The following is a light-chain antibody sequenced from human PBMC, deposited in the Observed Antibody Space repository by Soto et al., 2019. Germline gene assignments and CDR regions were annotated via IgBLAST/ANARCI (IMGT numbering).Light chain of an antibody. J-gene: IGLJ1*01. CDR2: EVG. CDR3: CSYTSSSTLYV. CDR1: SSDVGGSNH. V-gene: IGLV2-14*01. Sequence: QSVLTQPASVTGSPGQSITISCTGTSSDVGGSNHVSWYRHYPGTAPKLIIFEVGNRPSGVSDRFSASKSGNTASLIISGLKPEDGADYYCCSYTSSSTLYVFGTGTKVTVL.